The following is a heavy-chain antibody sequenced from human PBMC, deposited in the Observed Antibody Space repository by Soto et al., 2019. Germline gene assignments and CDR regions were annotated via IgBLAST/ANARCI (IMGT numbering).Heavy chain of an antibody. J-gene: IGHJ4*02. V-gene: IGHV1-69*02. CDR2: IIPILGIA. CDR1: GGTFSSYT. CDR3: ARRYYSSDY. D-gene: IGHD2-2*01. Sequence: QVQLVQSGAEVKKPGSSVKVSCKASGGTFSSYTISWVRQAPGQGLEWMGRIIPILGIANYAQKFQGRDTTPADKSTITSYMELSSLISEDTAVYYCARRYYSSDYWCQGTLVSVAS.